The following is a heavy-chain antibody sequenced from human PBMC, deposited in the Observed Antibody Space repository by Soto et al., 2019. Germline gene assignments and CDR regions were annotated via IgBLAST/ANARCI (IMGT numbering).Heavy chain of an antibody. D-gene: IGHD3-10*01. CDR3: ARGKYYYGSGSYSFDY. CDR1: GGSFSGYY. Sequence: QVQLQQWGAGLLKPSETLSLTCAVYGGSFSGYYWSWIRQPPGKGLEWIGEINHSGSTNYNPSLKSLVSISLDTYKNQFSLKLSSVTAADTAVYYCARGKYYYGSGSYSFDYWGQGTLVTVSS. CDR2: INHSGST. J-gene: IGHJ4*02. V-gene: IGHV4-34*01.